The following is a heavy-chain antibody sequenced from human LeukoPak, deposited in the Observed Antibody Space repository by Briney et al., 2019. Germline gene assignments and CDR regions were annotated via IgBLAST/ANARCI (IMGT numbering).Heavy chain of an antibody. CDR3: ARGGYCSGGSCYGQETFDY. CDR1: GFTFSSYA. D-gene: IGHD2-15*01. J-gene: IGHJ4*02. Sequence: GGSLRLSCAASGFTFSSYAMHWVRQAPGKGLEWVAVISYDGSNKYYADSVKGRFTISRDNSKNTLYLQMNSLRAEDTAVYYCARGGYCSGGSCYGQETFDYWGQGTLVTVSS. V-gene: IGHV3-30*01. CDR2: ISYDGSNK.